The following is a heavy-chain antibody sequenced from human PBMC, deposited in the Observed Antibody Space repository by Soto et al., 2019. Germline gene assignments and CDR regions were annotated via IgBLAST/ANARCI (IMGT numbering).Heavy chain of an antibody. V-gene: IGHV3-48*02. CDR3: ARPGGSGEDTDF. J-gene: IGHJ4*02. CDR1: GFTFSSYS. CDR2: ISSRSSTI. D-gene: IGHD2-15*01. Sequence: EVQLVESGGGLVQPGGSLRLSCAASGFTFSSYSMNWVRQAPGKGLEWVSYISSRSSTIYYADSVKGRFTISRDNAKNSRYLHVNRLRDEDTAVYFCARPGGSGEDTDFWGQGTLVTVSS.